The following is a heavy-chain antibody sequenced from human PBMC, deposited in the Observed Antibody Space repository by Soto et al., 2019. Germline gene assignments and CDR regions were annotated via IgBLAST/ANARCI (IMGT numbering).Heavy chain of an antibody. D-gene: IGHD2-21*02. V-gene: IGHV4-4*02. CDR1: GGSFTSNNW. CDR3: ARGRGVTLDY. J-gene: IGHJ4*02. Sequence: SETLSLTCAVSGGSFTSNNWWTWVRQPPGQGLEWIGEIYRTGSTNYNPSLKSRVTISVDTSKNQFSLKLSSVTAADTAVYYCARGRGVTLDYWGQGTLVTVSS. CDR2: IYRTGST.